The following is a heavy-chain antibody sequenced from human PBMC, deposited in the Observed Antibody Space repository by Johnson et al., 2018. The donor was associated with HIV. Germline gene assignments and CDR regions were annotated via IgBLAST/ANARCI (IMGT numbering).Heavy chain of an antibody. CDR1: GFTFSDYC. J-gene: IGHJ3*02. D-gene: IGHD5-12*01. V-gene: IGHV3-11*04. CDR2: ISTRGDTT. CDR3: ASEKRSDYDYYAFVI. Sequence: QVQLVESGGDLVKPGGSLRLSCAASGFTFSDYCMSWIRQAPGKGLEWVSYISTRGDTTYYADSVKGRFTISRDTAENSLYLQMNSLRVEDTAVYYCASEKRSDYDYYAFVIWGQGTMVTVSS.